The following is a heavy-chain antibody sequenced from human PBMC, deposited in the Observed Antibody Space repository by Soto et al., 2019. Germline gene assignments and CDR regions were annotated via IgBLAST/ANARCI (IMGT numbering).Heavy chain of an antibody. D-gene: IGHD2-8*01. CDR2: FDPEDGET. CDR3: ATFRYCTNGVCSYFDY. CDR1: GYTLTELS. Sequence: ASVKVSCXVSGYTLTELSMHWVRQAPGKGLEWMGGFDPEDGETIYAQKFQGRVTMTEDTSTDTAYMELSSLRSEDTAVYYCATFRYCTNGVCSYFDYWGQGTLVTVSS. J-gene: IGHJ4*02. V-gene: IGHV1-24*01.